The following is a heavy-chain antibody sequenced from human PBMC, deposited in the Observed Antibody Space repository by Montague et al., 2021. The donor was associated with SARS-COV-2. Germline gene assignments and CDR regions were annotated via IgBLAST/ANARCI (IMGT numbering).Heavy chain of an antibody. Sequence: CAISGDSVSRDSVARNWIRQSSSIGLERLGRTYYRSKWNNDYAVSVKSRITINPDTSKNQISLQLNSVTPEDTAVYYCARTSASSDYWGQGTLVTVSS. D-gene: IGHD1-26*01. CDR2: TYYRSKWNN. CDR1: GDSVSRDSVA. CDR3: ARTSASSDY. J-gene: IGHJ4*02. V-gene: IGHV6-1*01.